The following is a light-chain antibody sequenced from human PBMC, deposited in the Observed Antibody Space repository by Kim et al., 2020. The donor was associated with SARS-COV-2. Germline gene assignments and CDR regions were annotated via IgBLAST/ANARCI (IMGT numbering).Light chain of an antibody. Sequence: SYELTQPPSVSVAPGKTARITCGGNNIGSESVNWYQQKPGQAPLLVIYYDTDRPSGIPERFSGANSGNTATLTISRVEAGDEADYYCQVWDSSSEPVVFGGGTQLTV. V-gene: IGLV3-21*04. J-gene: IGLJ2*01. CDR3: QVWDSSSEPVV. CDR1: NIGSES. CDR2: YDT.